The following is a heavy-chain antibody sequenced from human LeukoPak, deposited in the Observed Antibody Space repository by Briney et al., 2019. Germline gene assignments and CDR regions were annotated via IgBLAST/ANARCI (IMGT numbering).Heavy chain of an antibody. D-gene: IGHD3-16*02. CDR3: ARSRSAFGGVIADFDY. V-gene: IGHV4-59*01. CDR2: ILFSGNT. CDR1: GGSISRYY. Sequence: PSETLSLTCTVSGGSISRYYWTWIRQPPGKGLEWIGYILFSGNTNYNPSFKSRVTISIDTSRSRFSLKLSSVTAADTAVYYCARSRSAFGGVIADFDYWGQGTLVTVSS. J-gene: IGHJ4*02.